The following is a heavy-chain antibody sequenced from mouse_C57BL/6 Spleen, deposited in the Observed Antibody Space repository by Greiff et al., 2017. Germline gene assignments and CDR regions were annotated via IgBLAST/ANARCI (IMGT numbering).Heavy chain of an antibody. CDR1: GYTFTDYE. CDR3: TRGYGSSFDY. Sequence: VQLVESGAELVRPGASVTLSCKASGYTFTDYEMHWVKQTPVHGLEWIGAIDPETGGTAYNQKFKGKAILTADKSSSTAYMELRSLTSEDSAVYYCTRGYGSSFDYWGQGTTLTVSS. D-gene: IGHD1-1*01. V-gene: IGHV1-15*01. CDR2: IDPETGGT. J-gene: IGHJ2*01.